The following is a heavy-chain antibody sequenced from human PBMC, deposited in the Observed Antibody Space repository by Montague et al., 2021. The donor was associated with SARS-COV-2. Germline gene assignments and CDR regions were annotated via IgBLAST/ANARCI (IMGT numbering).Heavy chain of an antibody. CDR1: GFSLSTSGVR. CDR2: XXWGDDK. J-gene: IGHJ4*02. CDR3: AHTLMQWFTPLSFDY. Sequence: PALVKPTQTLTLTCTFSGFSLSTSGVRVGWIRQPPGRALEWLALXXWGDDKRYSPSLKSRLTITKDTSKNQVVLTMTNMDPVDTATYYCAHTLMQWFTPLSFDYWGQGTLVTVSS. D-gene: IGHD3-22*01. V-gene: IGHV2-5*02.